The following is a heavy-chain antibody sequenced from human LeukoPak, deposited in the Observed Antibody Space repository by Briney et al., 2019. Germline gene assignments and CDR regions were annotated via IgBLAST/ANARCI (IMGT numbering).Heavy chain of an antibody. D-gene: IGHD6-13*01. V-gene: IGHV1-24*01. J-gene: IGHJ4*02. CDR2: FDPEDGET. CDR3: ATSIAAHLGYDLDY. Sequence: ASVKVSCKVSGYTLTELSMHWVRQAPGKGLEWMGGFDPEDGETIYAQKFRGRVTMTEDTSTDTAYMELSSLRSEDTAVYYCATSIAAHLGYDLDYWGQGTLVTVSS. CDR1: GYTLTELS.